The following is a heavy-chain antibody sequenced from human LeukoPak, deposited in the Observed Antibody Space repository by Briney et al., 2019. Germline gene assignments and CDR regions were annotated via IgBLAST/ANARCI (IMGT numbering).Heavy chain of an antibody. CDR1: GYTFTSYG. CDR2: ISAYNGNT. V-gene: IGHV1-18*01. Sequence: ASVKVSCKASGYTFTSYGISWVRQAPGQGLEWMGWISAYNGNTNYAQKLQGRVTMTTDTSTSTAYMELRSLRSDDTAVYYCARVITIFGVVDRNDYWGQGTLVTVSS. D-gene: IGHD3-3*01. J-gene: IGHJ4*02. CDR3: ARVITIFGVVDRNDY.